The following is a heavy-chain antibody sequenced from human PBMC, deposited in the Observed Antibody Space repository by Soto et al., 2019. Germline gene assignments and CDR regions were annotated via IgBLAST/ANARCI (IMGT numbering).Heavy chain of an antibody. CDR3: ASGYDYNYYGMDF. D-gene: IGHD5-12*01. CDR1: GGTFSSYS. Sequence: QVQLVQSGAEVKKPGSSVKVSCKASGGTFSSYSISWVRQAPGQGLEWMGRIIPILGIANYAQKFQGRVTITADKSTSTAYMELSSLRSEYTAVYYCASGYDYNYYGMDFWGQWTTVTVSS. J-gene: IGHJ6*02. V-gene: IGHV1-69*02. CDR2: IIPILGIA.